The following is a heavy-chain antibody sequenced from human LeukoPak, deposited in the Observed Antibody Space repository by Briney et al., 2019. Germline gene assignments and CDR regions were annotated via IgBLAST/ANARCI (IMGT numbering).Heavy chain of an antibody. J-gene: IGHJ4*02. CDR3: APRKQLVRLLPIDY. CDR2: ISGSGGST. V-gene: IGHV3-23*01. Sequence: GGSLRLSCAASGSTFSSYAMSWVRQAPGKGLEWVSAISGSGGSTYYADSVKGRFTVSRDNSKNTLYLQMNSLRAEDTAVYYCAPRKQLVRLLPIDYWGQGTLVTVSS. CDR1: GSTFSSYA. D-gene: IGHD6-6*01.